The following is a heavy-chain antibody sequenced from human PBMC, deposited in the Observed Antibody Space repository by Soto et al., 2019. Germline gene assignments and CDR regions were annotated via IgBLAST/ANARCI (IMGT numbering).Heavy chain of an antibody. CDR2: IKQDGSEM. Sequence: EVRLVESGGGLVQPGGCLRLSCAASGFTFSNFWMSWVRHVPGKGLEWVANIKQDGSEMYYMDSVKGRFTISRDHAQNSLYVQMDGLGAEDPAVYYCVGRFRDNPTSNYAEYFHHWGQGTLVTVSS. J-gene: IGHJ1*01. CDR3: VGRFRDNPTSNYAEYFHH. D-gene: IGHD1-7*01. CDR1: GFTFSNFW. V-gene: IGHV3-7*01.